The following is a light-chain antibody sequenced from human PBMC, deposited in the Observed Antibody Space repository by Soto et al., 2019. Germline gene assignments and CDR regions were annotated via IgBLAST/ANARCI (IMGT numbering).Light chain of an antibody. CDR2: AAS. CDR3: QQSYRTLWT. Sequence: DIQMTQSPSSLSASVGDRVTITCRASQSISSYLSWYQQKQGKAPKLLIYAASTLQSGVPSRFSGSGSGTDFTLTISSLQPEDFATYYCQQSYRTLWTFGQGTKVEI. J-gene: IGKJ1*01. V-gene: IGKV1-39*01. CDR1: QSISSY.